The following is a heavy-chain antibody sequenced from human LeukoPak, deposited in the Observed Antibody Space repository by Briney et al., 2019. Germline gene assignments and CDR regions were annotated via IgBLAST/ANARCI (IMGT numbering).Heavy chain of an antibody. J-gene: IGHJ4*02. CDR1: GYTFTSYG. D-gene: IGHD3-16*02. CDR2: ISAYNGNT. CDR3: ARDGVYDYVWGSYPSDY. Sequence: GASVKVSCKASGYTFTSYGISWVRQAPGQGLEWMGWISAYNGNTNYAQKLQGRVTMTTDTSTSTAYMELRGLRSDDTAVYYCARDGVYDYVWGSYPSDYWGQGTLVTVSS. V-gene: IGHV1-18*01.